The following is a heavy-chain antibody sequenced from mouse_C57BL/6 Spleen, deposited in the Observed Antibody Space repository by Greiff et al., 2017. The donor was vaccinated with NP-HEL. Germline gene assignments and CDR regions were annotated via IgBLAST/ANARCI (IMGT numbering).Heavy chain of an antibody. CDR1: GFTFSSYA. D-gene: IGHD2-4*01. CDR3: TRDRIYYEYDGDALFDY. J-gene: IGHJ2*01. CDR2: ISSGGDYI. Sequence: DVKLVESGEGLVKPGGSLKLSCAASGFTFSSYAMSWVRQTPEKRLEWVAYISSGGDYIYYADTVKGRFTISRDNARNTLYLQMSSLKSEDTAMYYWTRDRIYYEYDGDALFDYWGQGTTLTVSS. V-gene: IGHV5-9-1*02.